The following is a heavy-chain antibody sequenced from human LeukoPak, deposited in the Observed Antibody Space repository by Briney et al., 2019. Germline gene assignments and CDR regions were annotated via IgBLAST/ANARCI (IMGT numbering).Heavy chain of an antibody. J-gene: IGHJ4*02. CDR1: GFSFSSYA. CDR2: ISAGGDST. Sequence: PGGSLRLACAASGFSFSSYAMRWVRQAPGKGLEWVSGISAGGDSTNYADSVKGRFTISRDNSRNTLYLQMTSLRADDTAVYYCAKPRELGGYFFDFWDQGTLVTVSS. D-gene: IGHD1-26*01. V-gene: IGHV3-23*01. CDR3: AKPRELGGYFFDF.